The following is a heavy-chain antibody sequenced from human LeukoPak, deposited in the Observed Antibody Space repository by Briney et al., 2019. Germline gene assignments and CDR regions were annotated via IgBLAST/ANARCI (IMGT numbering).Heavy chain of an antibody. D-gene: IGHD3-22*01. Sequence: PSETLSLTCTVSGGSISSGDYYWSWIRRPPGKGLEWIAYIYYSGSTYYNPSLKSRVTISVDTSKNQFSLKLSSVTAADTAVYYCARVPKEDSSGYYYAFDYWGQGTLVTVSS. CDR1: GGSISSGDYY. V-gene: IGHV4-30-4*01. CDR2: IYYSGST. CDR3: ARVPKEDSSGYYYAFDY. J-gene: IGHJ4*02.